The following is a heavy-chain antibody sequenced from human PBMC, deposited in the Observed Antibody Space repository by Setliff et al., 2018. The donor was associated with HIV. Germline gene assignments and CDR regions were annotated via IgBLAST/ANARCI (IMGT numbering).Heavy chain of an antibody. J-gene: IGHJ4*02. V-gene: IGHV3-7*03. Sequence: PGGSLRLSCAASGFTFSSYAMSWVRQAPGKGLERVADIKQDGSETYYVDSVRGRFTISRDNAKSSLYLQMNSLRAEDTAVYYCARGTDYSGWFYDYWGQGTQVTVSS. CDR2: IKQDGSET. CDR3: ARGTDYSGWFYDY. D-gene: IGHD1-26*01. CDR1: GFTFSSYA.